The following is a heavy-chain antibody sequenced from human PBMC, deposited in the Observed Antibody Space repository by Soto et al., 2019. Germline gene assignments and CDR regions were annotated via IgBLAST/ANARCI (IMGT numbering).Heavy chain of an antibody. J-gene: IGHJ4*02. CDR2: IYSAGSA. CDR3: ARVPSSSYHYFDY. V-gene: IGHV3-66*01. CDR1: GFTVSGYY. D-gene: IGHD6-13*01. Sequence: GGSLILSCAASGFTVSGYYMSWVRQAPGKGLEWVSVIYSAGSADFADSVKGRFTISRDNSKNTLYLQMSSPRAEDTAVYYCARVPSSSYHYFDYWGQGTLVTVSS.